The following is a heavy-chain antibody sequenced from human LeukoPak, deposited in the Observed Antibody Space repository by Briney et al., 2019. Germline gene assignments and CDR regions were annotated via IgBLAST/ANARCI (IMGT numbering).Heavy chain of an antibody. V-gene: IGHV4-59*01. CDR2: IYYTGKT. D-gene: IGHD3-10*01. Sequence: SETLSLTCTVSGGSISNYYWSWLRQPPGKALEWIGYIYYTGKTYYNPSLEGRITILVDTSRNHFSVKLSSVTAADTAVYYCARSQNYYGSGDYWSQGTLVTVSS. CDR3: ARSQNYYGSGDY. J-gene: IGHJ4*02. CDR1: GGSISNYY.